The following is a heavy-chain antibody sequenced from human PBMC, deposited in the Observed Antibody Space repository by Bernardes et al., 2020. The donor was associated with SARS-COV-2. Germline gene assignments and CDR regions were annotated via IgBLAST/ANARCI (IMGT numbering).Heavy chain of an antibody. V-gene: IGHV3-23*01. Sequence: GSLRLSCAASGFTSSTYAMSWVRQAPGKGLEWVSTINVSGGITYYADSVKGRFTISRDISKNTLSLQMNSLRAEDTALYYCARGKDGYNYAFDIWGQGTMVSVSS. D-gene: IGHD5-12*01. CDR3: ARGKDGYNYAFDI. CDR2: INVSGGIT. CDR1: GFTSSTYA. J-gene: IGHJ3*02.